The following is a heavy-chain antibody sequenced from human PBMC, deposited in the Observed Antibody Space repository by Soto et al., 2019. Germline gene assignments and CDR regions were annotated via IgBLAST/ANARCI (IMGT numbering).Heavy chain of an antibody. CDR2: ISGSGGST. J-gene: IGHJ5*02. V-gene: IGHV3-23*01. D-gene: IGHD5-18*01. CDR3: AKGSGYSYGYTLWFDP. Sequence: EVQLLESGGGLVQPGGSLRLSCAASGFTFSSYAMSWVRQAPGKGLEWVSDISGSGGSTYYADSVKGRFTISRDNSKNPLYLQMNSLRADDTAVYYCAKGSGYSYGYTLWFDPWGQGTLVTVSS. CDR1: GFTFSSYA.